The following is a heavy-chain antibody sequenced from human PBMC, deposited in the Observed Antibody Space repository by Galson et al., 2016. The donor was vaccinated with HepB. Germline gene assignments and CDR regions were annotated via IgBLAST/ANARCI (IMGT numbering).Heavy chain of an antibody. CDR3: ASPFVTRLDY. Sequence: SLRLSCAVSGFTFSSYWMSWVRQAPGKGLEWVANIKQDGSQKFYVDSVKGRFTISRDNAKNSLFLQMNSLRAEDTAVYYCASPFVTRLDYWGQGILVTVSS. J-gene: IGHJ4*02. CDR2: IKQDGSQK. D-gene: IGHD3-3*02. CDR1: GFTFSSYW. V-gene: IGHV3-7*03.